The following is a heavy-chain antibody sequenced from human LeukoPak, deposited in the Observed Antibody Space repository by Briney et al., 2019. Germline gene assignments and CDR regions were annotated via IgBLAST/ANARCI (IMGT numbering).Heavy chain of an antibody. J-gene: IGHJ4*02. Sequence: GGSLRLSCAASGFTFDDYGMSWVRQAPGKGLEWVSGINWNGGSTGYADSVKGRFTISRDNAKNSLYLQMNSLRAEDTALYYCARDSSGYCSGGSCYPLEYWGQGTLVTVSS. CDR1: GFTFDDYG. CDR2: INWNGGST. V-gene: IGHV3-20*04. CDR3: ARDSSGYCSGGSCYPLEY. D-gene: IGHD2-15*01.